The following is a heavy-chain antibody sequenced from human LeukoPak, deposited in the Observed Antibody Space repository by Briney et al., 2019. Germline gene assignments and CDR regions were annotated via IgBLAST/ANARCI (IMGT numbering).Heavy chain of an antibody. CDR3: ARGGSSDWYENAFDI. J-gene: IGHJ3*02. V-gene: IGHV3-7*01. D-gene: IGHD6-19*01. CDR1: GFTFSSYW. CDR2: IEQDGSEK. Sequence: GGSLRLSCAASGFTFSSYWMSWVRQAPGKGLEWVANIEQDGSEKYYVDSVKGRFTISRDNAKNSLYLHMNSLRAEDTAVYYCARGGSSDWYENAFDIWVQGTMVTVSS.